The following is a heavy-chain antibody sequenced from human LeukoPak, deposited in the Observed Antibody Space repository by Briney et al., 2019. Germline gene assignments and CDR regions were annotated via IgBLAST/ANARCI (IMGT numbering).Heavy chain of an antibody. CDR1: GGSISSYY. D-gene: IGHD3-3*01. V-gene: IGHV4-59*01. CDR2: IYYSGST. J-gene: IGHJ4*02. Sequence: PSETLSLTCTVSGGSISSYYWSWIRQPPGEGLEWIGYIYYSGSTTYNPSLKSRVPISVDTSKNQFSLKLSSVTAADTAVYYCARGGYYGREFDYWGQGTLVTVSS. CDR3: ARGGYYGREFDY.